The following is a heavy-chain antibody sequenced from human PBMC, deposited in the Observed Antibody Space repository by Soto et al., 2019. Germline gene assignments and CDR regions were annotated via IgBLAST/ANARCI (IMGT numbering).Heavy chain of an antibody. Sequence: QLQLQESGPGLVKPSETLSLTCTVSGGSISSSSYYWGWIRQPPGKGLEWIGSIYYSGSTYYNPSLKSRVTISVDTSKNQFSLKLSSVTAADTAVYYCASSQGPEPGFDYWGQGTLVTVSS. CDR3: ASSQGPEPGFDY. CDR1: GGSISSSSYY. V-gene: IGHV4-39*01. J-gene: IGHJ4*02. D-gene: IGHD1-26*01. CDR2: IYYSGST.